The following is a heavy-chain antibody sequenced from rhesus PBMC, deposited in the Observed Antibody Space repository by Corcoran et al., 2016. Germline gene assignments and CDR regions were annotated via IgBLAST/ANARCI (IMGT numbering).Heavy chain of an antibody. CDR2: IGGVSGHT. CDR1: GGSISGYY. V-gene: IGHV4-165*02. D-gene: IGHD1-14*01. Sequence: QVQLQESGPGLVKPSETLSLTCAVSGGSISGYYWNWSRQPHGKGRAWIGYIGGVSGHTHTNHTPKSQVTISTDAAKNQFSVKLSSVTTADTAVYYCARTPRGKRTTIGYFEFWGQGALVTVSS. J-gene: IGHJ1*01. CDR3: ARTPRGKRTTIGYFEF.